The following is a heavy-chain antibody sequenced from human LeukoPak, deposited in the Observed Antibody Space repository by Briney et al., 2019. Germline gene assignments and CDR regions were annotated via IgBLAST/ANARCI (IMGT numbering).Heavy chain of an antibody. CDR3: ARVIGYYSGHWFDP. D-gene: IGHD3-22*01. J-gene: IGHJ5*02. CDR1: GGSISSYY. V-gene: IGHV4-59*01. CDR2: IYYSEST. Sequence: PSETLSLTCTVSGGSISSYYWSWIRQPPGKGLEWIGYIYYSESTNYNPSLKSRVTISVDTSKNQFSLKLSSVTAADTAVYYCARVIGYYSGHWFDPWGQGTLVTVSS.